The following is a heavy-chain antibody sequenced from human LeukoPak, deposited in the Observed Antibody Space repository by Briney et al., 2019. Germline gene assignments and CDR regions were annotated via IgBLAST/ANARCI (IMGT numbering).Heavy chain of an antibody. CDR2: IYYSGST. CDR3: ARDGAKLWFGESRNPEDNWFDP. D-gene: IGHD3-10*01. V-gene: IGHV4-39*07. CDR1: GGSISSSSYC. J-gene: IGHJ5*02. Sequence: SETLSLTCAVSGGSISSSSYCWVWIRQPPGQELGWVGSIYYSGSTYDNPSLKRRFTPSVDTSKNQFSLKLSSVTAADTAVYYCARDGAKLWFGESRNPEDNWFDPRGQGTLVTVSS.